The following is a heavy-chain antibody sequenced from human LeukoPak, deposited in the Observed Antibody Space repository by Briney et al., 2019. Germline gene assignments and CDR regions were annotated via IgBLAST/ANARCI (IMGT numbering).Heavy chain of an antibody. V-gene: IGHV4-34*01. Sequence: SETLSLTCAVYGGSFSGYYWSWIRQPPGKGLEWIGEINHSGSTNYNPSLKSRVTISVDTSKNQFSLKLSSVTAADTAVYYCARGGGSAVEVVAATPTRGWFDPWGQGTLVTVSS. CDR3: ARGGGSAVEVVAATPTRGWFDP. D-gene: IGHD2-15*01. CDR2: INHSGST. CDR1: GGSFSGYY. J-gene: IGHJ5*02.